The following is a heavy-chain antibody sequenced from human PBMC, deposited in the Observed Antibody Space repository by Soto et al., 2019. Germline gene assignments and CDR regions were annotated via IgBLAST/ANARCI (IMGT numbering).Heavy chain of an antibody. Sequence: GGSLRLSCAASGFTFSSYWMHWVRQAPGKGLVWVSRINSDGSSTSYADSVKGRFTISRDNAKNTLYLQMNSLRAEDTAVYYCARDRDSSWYYYYYMDVWGKGTTVTVSS. J-gene: IGHJ6*03. D-gene: IGHD6-13*01. CDR3: ARDRDSSWYYYYYMDV. CDR1: GFTFSSYW. V-gene: IGHV3-74*01. CDR2: INSDGSST.